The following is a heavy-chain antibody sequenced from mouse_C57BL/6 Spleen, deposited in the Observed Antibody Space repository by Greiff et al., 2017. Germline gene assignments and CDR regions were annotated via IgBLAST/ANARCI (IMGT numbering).Heavy chain of an antibody. CDR3: AREDYKGASAY. Sequence: QVQLQQPGAELVRPGSSVKLSCKASGYTFTSYWMHWVKQRPIQGLEWIGNIDPSDSETHYNQKFKDKATLTVDTSSSTAYMQLSSLTSEDSAVYDCAREDYKGASAYWGQGTLVTVSA. J-gene: IGHJ3*01. V-gene: IGHV1-52*01. CDR2: IDPSDSET. CDR1: GYTFTSYW. D-gene: IGHD2-12*01.